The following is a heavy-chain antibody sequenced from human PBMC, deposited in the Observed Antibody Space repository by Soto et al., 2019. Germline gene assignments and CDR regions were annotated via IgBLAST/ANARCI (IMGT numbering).Heavy chain of an antibody. V-gene: IGHV1-69*13. Sequence: EASVKVSCKASGGTFSSYAISWVRQAPGQGLEWMGGIIPIFGTANYAQKFQGRVTITADESTSTAYMELSSLRSEDTAVYYCAREYSGSLDPWGQGTLVTVSS. CDR3: AREYSGSLDP. D-gene: IGHD1-26*01. CDR1: GGTFSSYA. CDR2: IIPIFGTA. J-gene: IGHJ5*02.